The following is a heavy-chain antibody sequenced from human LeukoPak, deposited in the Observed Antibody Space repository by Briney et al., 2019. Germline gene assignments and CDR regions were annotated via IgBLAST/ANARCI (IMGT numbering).Heavy chain of an antibody. CDR1: GYTFTSYY. CDR2: INPSGGST. Sequence: ASVKVSCKASGYTFTSYYMHWVRQAPGQGLEWMGIINPSGGSTSYAQKFQGRVTMTRDMSTSTVYMELSSLRSEDTAVYYCTAQQLVSLWFDPWGQRTLVTVSS. D-gene: IGHD6-6*01. J-gene: IGHJ5*02. CDR3: TAQQLVSLWFDP. V-gene: IGHV1-46*03.